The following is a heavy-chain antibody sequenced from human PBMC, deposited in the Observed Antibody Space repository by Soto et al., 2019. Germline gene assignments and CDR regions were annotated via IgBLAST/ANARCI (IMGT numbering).Heavy chain of an antibody. Sequence: QLQLQESGSGLVKPSQTLSLTCAVSGGSISSGGYSWSWIRQPPGKGLAWIGYIYHSGSTYYNPSLKGRHSTSVDRPKTQLSPKLRSVTAAARAVYYCARVPALWGRGTLVTVSS. CDR1: GGSISSGGYS. J-gene: IGHJ2*01. V-gene: IGHV4-30-2*01. CDR2: IYHSGST. CDR3: ARVPAL.